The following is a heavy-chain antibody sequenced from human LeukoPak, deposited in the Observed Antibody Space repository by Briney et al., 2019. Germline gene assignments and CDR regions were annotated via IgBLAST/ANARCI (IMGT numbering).Heavy chain of an antibody. CDR1: GYTLTELS. CDR2: FDPEDGET. Sequence: ASVKVSCKVSGYTLTELSMHWVRQAPGKGLEWKGGFDPEDGETIYAQKFQGRVTMTEDTSTDTAYMELSSLRSEDTAVYYCATVFSRYCSSTSCSPRYYYYYGMDVWGQGTTVTVSS. V-gene: IGHV1-24*01. D-gene: IGHD2-2*01. CDR3: ATVFSRYCSSTSCSPRYYYYYGMDV. J-gene: IGHJ6*02.